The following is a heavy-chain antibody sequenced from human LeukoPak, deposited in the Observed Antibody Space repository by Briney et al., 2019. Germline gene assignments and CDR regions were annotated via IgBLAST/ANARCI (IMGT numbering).Heavy chain of an antibody. D-gene: IGHD3-22*01. V-gene: IGHV3-23*01. CDR1: GFTFCSYA. CDR3: AKDLYDSSGYYYLFDY. CDR2: ISGSGGST. J-gene: IGHJ4*02. Sequence: GGSLRLSCAASGFTFCSYAMSWVPQAPGKGLEWGSAISGSGGSTYYADSVKGRFTISRDNSKNTLYLQMNSLRAEDTAVYYCAKDLYDSSGYYYLFDYWGQGTLVTVSS.